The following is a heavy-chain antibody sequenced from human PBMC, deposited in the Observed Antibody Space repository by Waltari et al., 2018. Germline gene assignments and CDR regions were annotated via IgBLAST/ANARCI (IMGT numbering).Heavy chain of an antibody. V-gene: IGHV4-61*02. CDR1: GGSISSGSYY. J-gene: IGHJ3*02. CDR2: IYTRGST. CDR3: ARWFGGYAFDI. D-gene: IGHD3-10*01. Sequence: QLQLQESGPGLVKPSQTLSLTCTVSGGSISSGSYYWSWIRQPAGKGLEWIGRIYTRGSTNYNPSLNRRVTISVDTSKNQFSLKLSSVTAADTAVYYCARWFGGYAFDIWGQGTMVTVSS.